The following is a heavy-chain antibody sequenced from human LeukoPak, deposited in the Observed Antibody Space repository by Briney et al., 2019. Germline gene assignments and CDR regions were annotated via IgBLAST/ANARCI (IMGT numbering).Heavy chain of an antibody. J-gene: IGHJ5*02. Sequence: SETLSLTCTVSGDSISNYYWSWIRQPPGKGLEWIGYIYYSGSTNYNPSLKSRVTISVDTSKNQFSLKLSFVTAADTAVYYCARDHYDSSGYQFDPWGQGTLVTVSS. D-gene: IGHD3-22*01. V-gene: IGHV4-59*01. CDR1: GDSISNYY. CDR3: ARDHYDSSGYQFDP. CDR2: IYYSGST.